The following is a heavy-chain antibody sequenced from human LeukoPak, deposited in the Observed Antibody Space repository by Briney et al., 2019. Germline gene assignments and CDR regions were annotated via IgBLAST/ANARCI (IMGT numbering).Heavy chain of an antibody. CDR1: GFTFSSYE. CDR3: TRSMITFGGVIVWGAFDI. CDR2: IKSKTDGGTT. Sequence: GGPLRLSCAASGFTFSSYEMNWVRKAPGKGLEWVGRIKSKTDGGTTDYAAPVKGRFTISRDDSKNTLYLQMNSLKTEDTAAYYCTRSMITFGGVIVWGAFDIWGQGTMVTVSS. J-gene: IGHJ3*02. D-gene: IGHD3-16*02. V-gene: IGHV3-15*01.